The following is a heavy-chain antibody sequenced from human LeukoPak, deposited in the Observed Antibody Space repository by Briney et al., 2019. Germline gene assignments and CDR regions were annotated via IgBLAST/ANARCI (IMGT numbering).Heavy chain of an antibody. Sequence: KPGGSLRLSCAASGFIFSDHYMSWIRQAPGKGLEWTSYISSSGNTIYYADSVKGRFTIARDNAKNSLYLQMNNLRAEDTAVYYCGKAPGGAGDFWGQGTLGNVSS. CDR3: GKAPGGAGDF. CDR2: ISSSGNTI. D-gene: IGHD3-10*01. CDR1: GFIFSDHY. J-gene: IGHJ4*02. V-gene: IGHV3-11*01.